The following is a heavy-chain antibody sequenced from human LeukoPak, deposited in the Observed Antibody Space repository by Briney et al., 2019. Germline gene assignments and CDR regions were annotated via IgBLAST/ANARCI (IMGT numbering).Heavy chain of an antibody. D-gene: IGHD3-10*01. CDR1: GFTFSSYG. V-gene: IGHV3-33*01. Sequence: GRSLRLSCAASGFTFSSYGMHWVRQAPGKGLEWVAVIRYDGSNKYYADSVKGRFTISRDNSKNTLYLQMNSLRAEDTAVYYCARDHYGSGSYLFDYWGQGTLVTVSS. J-gene: IGHJ4*02. CDR3: ARDHYGSGSYLFDY. CDR2: IRYDGSNK.